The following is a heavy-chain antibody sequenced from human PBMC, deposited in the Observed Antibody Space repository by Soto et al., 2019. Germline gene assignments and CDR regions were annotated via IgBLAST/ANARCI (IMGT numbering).Heavy chain of an antibody. CDR3: ASEYCSGGRCYYYGMDV. J-gene: IGHJ6*02. D-gene: IGHD2-15*01. V-gene: IGHV3-33*01. CDR1: GFTFSSYG. Sequence: QVQLVESGGGVVQPGRSLRLSCAASGFTFSSYGMHWVRQAPDKGLEWVAVIWYDGSNKYYADSVKGRFTISRDNSKNPLDLEMNSLSAEDTAVYYCASEYCSGGRCYYYGMDVWGQGTTVTVSS. CDR2: IWYDGSNK.